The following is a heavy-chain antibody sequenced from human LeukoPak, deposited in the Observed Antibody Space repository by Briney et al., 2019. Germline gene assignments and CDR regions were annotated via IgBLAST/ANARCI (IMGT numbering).Heavy chain of an antibody. J-gene: IGHJ4*02. CDR3: ARDRDPNCLDY. CDR2: ISYDGSNK. Sequence: GGSLRLSCAASGFTFSSYAMHWVRQAPGKGLEWVAVISYDGSNKYYADSVKGRFTISRDNSKNTLYLQMNSLRAEDTAVYYCARDRDPNCLDYWGQGTLVTVSS. CDR1: GFTFSSYA. V-gene: IGHV3-30-3*01. D-gene: IGHD7-27*01.